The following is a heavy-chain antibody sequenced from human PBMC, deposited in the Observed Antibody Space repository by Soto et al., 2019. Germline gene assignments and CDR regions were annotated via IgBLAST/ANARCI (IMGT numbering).Heavy chain of an antibody. Sequence: QVLLVQSGAEVKKPGASVKVSCKTTGYTFTSYGISWVRQAPGQGLEWTGWISGYNGNTNYAQQLQGRVTMTTDTSTSTAYMELRSLRSDDTAVYYCARVGPTCCYYMDVWGKGTTVTVSS. CDR2: ISGYNGNT. V-gene: IGHV1-18*01. CDR1: GYTFTSYG. D-gene: IGHD3-16*01. CDR3: ARVGPTCCYYMDV. J-gene: IGHJ6*03.